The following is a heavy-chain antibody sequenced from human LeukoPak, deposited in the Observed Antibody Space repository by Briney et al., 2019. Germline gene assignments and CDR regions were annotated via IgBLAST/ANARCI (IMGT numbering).Heavy chain of an antibody. CDR1: GYTFSSYA. J-gene: IGHJ4*02. D-gene: IGHD3-10*01. V-gene: IGHV1-3*01. CDR3: ARGDYYGSGRGVDY. Sequence: ASVKVSCKASGYTFSSYAMHWVRQAPGQRLEWMAWINAGSGYTKYSQKVQGRVTITRDTSASTAYMELNSLRSEDTAVYYCARGDYYGSGRGVDYWGQGTLVTVSS. CDR2: INAGSGYT.